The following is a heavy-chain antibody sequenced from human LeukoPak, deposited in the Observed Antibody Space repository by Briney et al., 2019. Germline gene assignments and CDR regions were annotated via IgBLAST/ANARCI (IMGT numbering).Heavy chain of an antibody. J-gene: IGHJ3*01. V-gene: IGHV3-30*03. CDR3: ARGIVVVITDRCAFDV. Sequence: GGSLRLSCAASGFTFSSYGMHWVRQAPGKGLEWVAVISNDGSNKFYADSVKGRFTISRDNSKSTLYLQMSSLRAEDTAVYYCARGIVVVITDRCAFDVWGQGTMVTVSS. CDR1: GFTFSSYG. CDR2: ISNDGSNK. D-gene: IGHD3-22*01.